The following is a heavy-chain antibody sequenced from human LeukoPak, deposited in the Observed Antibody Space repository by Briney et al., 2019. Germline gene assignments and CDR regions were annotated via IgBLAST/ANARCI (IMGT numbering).Heavy chain of an antibody. D-gene: IGHD2-15*01. CDR3: ARRGCSGGTCYTYFDY. CDR1: GFSFSTYW. Sequence: PGGSLRLSCAASGFSFSTYWMSWVRQAPGKGLEWVANINQDGSEKYYVDSVKGRFTISRDYAKNSLYLQMNSLRAEDTAVYYCARRGCSGGTCYTYFDYWGQGTLVTVSS. CDR2: INQDGSEK. J-gene: IGHJ4*02. V-gene: IGHV3-7*01.